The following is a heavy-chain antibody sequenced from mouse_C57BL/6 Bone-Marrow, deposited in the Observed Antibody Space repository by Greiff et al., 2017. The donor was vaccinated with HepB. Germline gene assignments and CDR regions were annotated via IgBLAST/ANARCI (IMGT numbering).Heavy chain of an antibody. CDR2: INPNNGGT. J-gene: IGHJ3*01. V-gene: IGHV1-18*01. CDR1: GYTFTDYN. CDR3: ARSRGNRFAY. D-gene: IGHD2-1*01. Sequence: EVKLVESGPELVKPGASVKIPCKASGYTFTDYNMDWVKQSHGKSLEWIGDINPNNGGTIYNQKFKGKATLTVDKSSSTAYMELRSLTSEDTAVYYCARSRGNRFAYWGQGTLVTVSA.